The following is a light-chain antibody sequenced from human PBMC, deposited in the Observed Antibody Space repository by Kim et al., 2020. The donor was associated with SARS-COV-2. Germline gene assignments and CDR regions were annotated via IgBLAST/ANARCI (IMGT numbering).Light chain of an antibody. CDR2: KNT. CDR1: SSNIGADSD. V-gene: IGLV1-40*01. CDR3: QSSDSDLSGWV. J-gene: IGLJ3*02. Sequence: QSVLTQPPSVSGAPGQRITISCTGSSSNIGADSDVHWYQVTPGTAPKLLIYKNTHRPSGIPDRFSGSKSDTSASLVITGLQPDDEGDYFCQSSDSDLSGWVFGGGTQLTVL.